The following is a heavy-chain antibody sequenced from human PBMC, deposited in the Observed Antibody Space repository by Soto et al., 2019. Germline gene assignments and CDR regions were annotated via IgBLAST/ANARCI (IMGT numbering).Heavy chain of an antibody. D-gene: IGHD3-9*01. CDR3: ARDNVFRYFDWLLFRNFNWFDP. J-gene: IGHJ5*02. CDR1: GYTFTSYY. Sequence: ASVKVSCKASGYTFTSYYMHWVRQAPGQGLEWMGIINPSGGSTSYAQKFQGRVTMTRDTSTSTVYMELSSLRSEDTAVYYCARDNVFRYFDWLLFRNFNWFDPWGQGTLVTVSS. CDR2: INPSGGST. V-gene: IGHV1-46*01.